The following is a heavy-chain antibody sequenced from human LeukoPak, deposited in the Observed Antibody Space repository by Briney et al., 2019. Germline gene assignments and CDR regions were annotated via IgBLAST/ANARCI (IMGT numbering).Heavy chain of an antibody. D-gene: IGHD2-21*02. V-gene: IGHV5-51*01. CDR3: ARLPYCGGDCYPRLGDY. J-gene: IGHJ4*02. CDR2: IYPGDSDT. Sequence: GESLKISCKGSGYSFTSYWIGWVRQMPGKGLEWMGIIYPGDSDTRYSPSFQGQVTISGDKSISTAYLQWSSLKASDTAMYYCARLPYCGGDCYPRLGDYWGQGTLVTVSS. CDR1: GYSFTSYW.